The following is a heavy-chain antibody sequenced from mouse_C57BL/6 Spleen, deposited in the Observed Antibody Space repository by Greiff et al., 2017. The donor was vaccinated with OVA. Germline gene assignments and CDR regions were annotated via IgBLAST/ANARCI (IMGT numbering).Heavy chain of an antibody. CDR3: TRERRATNYDGDYYAMDY. CDR2: IYPGNSDT. D-gene: IGHD2-4*01. Sequence: DVQLQESGPVLARPGASVKMSCKTSGYTFTSYWMHWVKQRPGQGLEWIGAIYPGNSDTSYNQKFKGKAKLTAVTSASTAYMELSSLTNEDSAVYYCTRERRATNYDGDYYAMDYWGQGTSVTVSS. V-gene: IGHV1-5*01. J-gene: IGHJ4*01. CDR1: GYTFTSYW.